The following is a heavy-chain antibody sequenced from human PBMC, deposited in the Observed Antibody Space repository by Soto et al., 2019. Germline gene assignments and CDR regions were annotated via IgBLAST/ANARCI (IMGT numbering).Heavy chain of an antibody. CDR3: ARDPSSDGYNQNYFDY. D-gene: IGHD5-12*01. CDR2: IWYDGSNK. V-gene: IGHV3-33*01. Sequence: QVQLVESGGGVVQPGRSLRLSCAASGFTFSSYGMHWVRQAPGKGLEWVAVIWYDGSNKYYADSVKGRFTISRDNSKNTLYLQMNSLRAEDTAVYYCARDPSSDGYNQNYFDYWGQGTLVTVSS. J-gene: IGHJ4*02. CDR1: GFTFSSYG.